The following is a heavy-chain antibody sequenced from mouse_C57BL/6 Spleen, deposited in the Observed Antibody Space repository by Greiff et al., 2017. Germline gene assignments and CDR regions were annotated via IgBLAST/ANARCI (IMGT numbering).Heavy chain of an antibody. CDR3: ASNWDWYVDV. Sequence: EVQVVESGGGLVKPGGSLKLSCAASGFTFSDYGMHWVRQAPEKGLEWVAYISSGSSTIYYADTVKGRFTISRDNAKNTLFLQMTSLRSEDTAMYYCASNWDWYVDVWGTGTTVTVSS. D-gene: IGHD4-1*02. J-gene: IGHJ1*03. CDR2: ISSGSSTI. V-gene: IGHV5-17*01. CDR1: GFTFSDYG.